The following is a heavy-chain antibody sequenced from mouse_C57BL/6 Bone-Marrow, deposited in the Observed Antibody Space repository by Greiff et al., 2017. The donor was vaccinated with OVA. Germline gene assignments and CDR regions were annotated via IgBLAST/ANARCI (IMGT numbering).Heavy chain of an antibody. CDR3: ATTVVYFDY. Sequence: VQLQQPGAELVKPGASVKLSCKASGYTFTSYWMQWVKQRPGQGLEWIGEIDPSDSYTNYNQKFKGKATLTVDPSSSTAYMQLSSLTSEDSAVYSCATTVVYFDYWGQGTTLTLSP. J-gene: IGHJ2*01. D-gene: IGHD1-1*01. V-gene: IGHV1-50*01. CDR1: GYTFTSYW. CDR2: IDPSDSYT.